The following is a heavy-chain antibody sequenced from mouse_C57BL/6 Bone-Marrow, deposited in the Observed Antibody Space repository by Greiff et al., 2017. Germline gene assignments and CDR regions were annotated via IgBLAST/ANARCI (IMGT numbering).Heavy chain of an antibody. CDR3: TRGDSQVLY. V-gene: IGHV1-15*01. CDR2: IDPEPGGT. CDR1: GYTFTDYE. D-gene: IGHD2-13*01. J-gene: IGHJ2*01. Sequence: QVHVKQSGAELVRPGASVTLSCKASGYTFTDYEMHWVKQTPVHGLEWIGAIDPEPGGTAYNQKFKGKAILTADKSSSTAYMELRSLTSEDSAVYDCTRGDSQVLYWGQGTTLTVSS.